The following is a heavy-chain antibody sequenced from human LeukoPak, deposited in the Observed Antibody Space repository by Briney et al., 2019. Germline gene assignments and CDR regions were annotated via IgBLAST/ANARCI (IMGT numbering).Heavy chain of an antibody. CDR2: IDGGGGTT. CDR3: AKYYYDSGSYSFDS. D-gene: IGHD3-10*01. J-gene: IGHJ4*02. CDR1: GFTFSSYA. V-gene: IGHV3-23*01. Sequence: PGGSLRLYGAASGFTFSSYAMSWVRQAPGKGLEWGSAIDGGGGTTFYADSVEGRFTISRDNSKNTLYLQMNSLRAEDTAVYYCAKYYYDSGSYSFDSWGQGTLVTVSS.